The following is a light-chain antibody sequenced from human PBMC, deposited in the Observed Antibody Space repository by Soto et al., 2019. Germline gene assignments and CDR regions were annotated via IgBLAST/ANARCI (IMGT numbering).Light chain of an antibody. CDR3: NSYTTLSNMV. Sequence: QAVVTQPASVSGSPGQSITISCTGTSSDIGAYNYVSWYQQHPGKAPKLLIYEVTNRPSGVSDRFSGSKSGNTASLTISGLQAEDEANYYCNSYTTLSNMVFGTGTKVTVL. CDR1: SSDIGAYNY. V-gene: IGLV2-14*01. J-gene: IGLJ1*01. CDR2: EVT.